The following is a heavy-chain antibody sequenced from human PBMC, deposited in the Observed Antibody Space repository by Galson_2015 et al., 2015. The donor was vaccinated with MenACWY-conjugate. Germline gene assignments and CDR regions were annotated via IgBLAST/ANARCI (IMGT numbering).Heavy chain of an antibody. Sequence: SLRLCCAASGFTFNHYWVHWVRLAPGKGLVWVSRVSPDGSVTNYADSVKGRFTLARDNAKTTLYLQMNSLRGADTAVYDCTRGNDGYGRFDHWGQGTLVTVSS. V-gene: IGHV3-74*01. CDR2: VSPDGSVT. CDR3: TRGNDGYGRFDH. D-gene: IGHD5-24*01. J-gene: IGHJ5*02. CDR1: GFTFNHYW.